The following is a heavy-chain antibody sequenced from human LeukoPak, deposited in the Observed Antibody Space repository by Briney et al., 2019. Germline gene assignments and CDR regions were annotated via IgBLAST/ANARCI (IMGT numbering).Heavy chain of an antibody. V-gene: IGHV3-15*01. CDR1: GFAFSNAW. D-gene: IGHD3-16*02. CDR3: TSDDPVNRP. J-gene: IGHJ4*02. Sequence: PGGSLRLSCAASGFAFSNAWMSWVRQAPGKGLEWVGRIKSKTNGETTDYAAPLKGRFPISRDDSKNTVFLQVNTLKTEDPAMYYCTSDDPVNRPWGQGTMVTVSS. CDR2: IKSKTNGETT.